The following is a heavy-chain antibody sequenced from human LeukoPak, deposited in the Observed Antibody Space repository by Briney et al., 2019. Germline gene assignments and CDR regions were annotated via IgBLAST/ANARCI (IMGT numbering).Heavy chain of an antibody. J-gene: IGHJ4*02. D-gene: IGHD6-13*01. CDR2: IGIGGDT. CDR1: GFTFSDYD. Sequence: GSLRLSCAASGFTFSDYDMHWARQVTGRGLEWVSAIGIGGDTYYPGSVKGRFTISRENAKNTLYLQMNSLRAEDTAVYYCARTPYSSSWLDYWGQGTLVTVSS. V-gene: IGHV3-13*01. CDR3: ARTPYSSSWLDY.